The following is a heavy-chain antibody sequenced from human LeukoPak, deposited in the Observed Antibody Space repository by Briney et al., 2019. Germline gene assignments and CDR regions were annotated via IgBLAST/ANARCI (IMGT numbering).Heavy chain of an antibody. J-gene: IGHJ6*02. CDR2: INPNGGST. Sequence: ASVKVSCKASGYTFTSYYMHWVRQAPAQALEWMGIINPNGGSTSYAQKFQGRVTMTRDTSTSTVYMELSSLRSEDTAVYYCARDRPTRYCSGGSCYYYYYGMDVWGQGTTVTVSS. CDR3: ARDRPTRYCSGGSCYYYYYGMDV. D-gene: IGHD2-15*01. V-gene: IGHV1-46*01. CDR1: GYTFTSYY.